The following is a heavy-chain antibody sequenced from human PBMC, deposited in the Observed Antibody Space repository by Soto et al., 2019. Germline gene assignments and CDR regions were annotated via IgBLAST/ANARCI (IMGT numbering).Heavy chain of an antibody. D-gene: IGHD3-10*01. CDR3: ASVTMVRGVTTNWFDP. V-gene: IGHV1-69*02. Sequence: QVQLVQSGAEVKKPGSSVKVSCKASGATFSSYTISWVRQAPGQGLEWMGRIIPILDIANYAQKFQGRVTITADKSTSTAYMELSSLRSEDTAVYYCASVTMVRGVTTNWFDPWGQGTLVTVSS. J-gene: IGHJ5*02. CDR2: IIPILDIA. CDR1: GATFSSYT.